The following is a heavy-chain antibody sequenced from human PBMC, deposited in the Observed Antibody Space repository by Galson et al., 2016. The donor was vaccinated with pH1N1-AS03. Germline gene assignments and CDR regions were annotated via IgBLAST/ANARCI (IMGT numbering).Heavy chain of an antibody. V-gene: IGHV3-69-1*02. D-gene: IGHD6-19*01. Sequence: SLRLSCAASGFTYRNSAMSWVRQAPGKGLEWVSGISAGGCTYYADSVKGRFTISRDNAQNLLYLQMNSLRDEDTAVYYCARDGPPQGISVAGSFDFWGQGTLVTVSS. CDR1: GFTYRNSA. CDR2: ISAGGCT. CDR3: ARDGPPQGISVAGSFDF. J-gene: IGHJ4*02.